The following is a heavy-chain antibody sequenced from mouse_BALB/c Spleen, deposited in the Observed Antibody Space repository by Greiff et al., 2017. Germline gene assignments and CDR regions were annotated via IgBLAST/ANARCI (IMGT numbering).Heavy chain of an antibody. Sequence: EVKLMESGPGLVKPSQSLSLTCSVTGYSITSGYYWNWIRQFPGNKLEWMGYISYDGSNNYNPSLKNRISITRDTSKNQFFLKLNSVTTEDTATYYGAREGVQQGLDYWGQGTTLTVSS. CDR1: GYSITSGYY. D-gene: IGHD2-14*01. CDR3: AREGVQQGLDY. J-gene: IGHJ2*01. V-gene: IGHV3-6*02. CDR2: ISYDGSN.